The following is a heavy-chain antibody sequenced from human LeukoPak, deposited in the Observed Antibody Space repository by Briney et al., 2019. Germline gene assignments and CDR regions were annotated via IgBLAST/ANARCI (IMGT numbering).Heavy chain of an antibody. D-gene: IGHD4/OR15-4a*01. CDR1: GFTFSGYW. J-gene: IGHJ4*02. Sequence: GGSLRLSCAASGFTFSGYWMTWVRQAPGKGLEWVARINEDGTEKYYMDSVKGRFTISRDNADNSLYLQLNSLRAEDTAVYYCARLWWFDYWGQGTLVTVSS. V-gene: IGHV3-7*01. CDR2: INEDGTEK. CDR3: ARLWWFDY.